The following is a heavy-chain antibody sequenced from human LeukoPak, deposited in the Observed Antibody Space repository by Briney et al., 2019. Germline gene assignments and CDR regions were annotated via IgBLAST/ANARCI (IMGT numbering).Heavy chain of an antibody. D-gene: IGHD6-19*01. J-gene: IGHJ4*02. CDR2: ISYDGSNK. CDR1: GFTFSSYA. Sequence: GGPLRLSCAASGFTFSSYAMHWVRQAPGKGLEWVAVISYDGSNKYYADSVKGRFTISRDNSKNTLYLQMNSLRAEDTAVYYCARDMADSSGWYPRPDYWGQGTLVTVSS. CDR3: ARDMADSSGWYPRPDY. V-gene: IGHV3-30-3*01.